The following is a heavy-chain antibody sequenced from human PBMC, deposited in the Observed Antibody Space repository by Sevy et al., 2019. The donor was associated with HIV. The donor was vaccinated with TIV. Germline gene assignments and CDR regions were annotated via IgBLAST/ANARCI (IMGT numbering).Heavy chain of an antibody. V-gene: IGHV3-48*03. D-gene: IGHD3-10*01. CDR3: AREGIGRGWFDP. CDR2: ISSSGSTI. Sequence: GGSLRLSCAASGFTFSSYEMNWVRQAPGKGLEWVSYISSSGSTIYYADSVKGRFTISRDNAKSSLYLQMNSLRAEDTAVYYCAREGIGRGWFDPWGQGTLVTVSS. CDR1: GFTFSSYE. J-gene: IGHJ5*02.